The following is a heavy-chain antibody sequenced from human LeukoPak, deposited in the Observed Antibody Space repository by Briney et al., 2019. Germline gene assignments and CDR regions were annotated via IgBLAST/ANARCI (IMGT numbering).Heavy chain of an antibody. D-gene: IGHD1-26*01. V-gene: IGHV3-30*02. J-gene: IGHJ4*02. CDR1: GFTFSSYG. Sequence: GGSLRLSCAASGFTFSSYGLHWVRRAPGKGLEWVAFIRYDGSNKYYADSVKGRFTISRDNSKKTLYLQMKSLRAEDTAVYYCAKGFGSYYSSGVYMAYWGQGTLVTVSS. CDR2: IRYDGSNK. CDR3: AKGFGSYYSSGVYMAY.